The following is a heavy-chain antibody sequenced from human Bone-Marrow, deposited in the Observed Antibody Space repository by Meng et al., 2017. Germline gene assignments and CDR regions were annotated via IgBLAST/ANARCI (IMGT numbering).Heavy chain of an antibody. J-gene: IGHJ4*02. D-gene: IGHD6-13*01. V-gene: IGHV3-23*01. CDR2: ISGSGGST. CDR1: GFTVSSNY. Sequence: GESLKISCAASGFTVSSNYMSWVRQAPGKGLEWVSAISGSGGSTYYADSVKGRFTISRDNSKNTLYLQMNSLGAEDTAVYYCASQAGKTPTGYSINWGQGTLVTVSS. CDR3: ASQAGKTPTGYSIN.